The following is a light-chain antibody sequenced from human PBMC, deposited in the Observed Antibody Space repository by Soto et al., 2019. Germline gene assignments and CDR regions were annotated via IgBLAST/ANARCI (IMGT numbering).Light chain of an antibody. CDR3: QQYGSSRT. Sequence: EIVLTQSPGTLSLSPGERATLSCRASQSVSSSYLAWYQQKPGQDPRLLIYGASSRATGIPDRFSGSGSGIDFTLTISRLEPEDFAVYYCQQYGSSRTFGQGTKVEIK. J-gene: IGKJ1*01. CDR1: QSVSSSY. V-gene: IGKV3-20*01. CDR2: GAS.